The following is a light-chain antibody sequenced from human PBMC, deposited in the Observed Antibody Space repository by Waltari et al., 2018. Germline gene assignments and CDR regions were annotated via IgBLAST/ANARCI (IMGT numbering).Light chain of an antibody. J-gene: IGLJ2*01. CDR2: EVS. V-gene: IGLV2-14*01. CDR3: ASYTSANTVL. Sequence: QSGLTQPASVSGSPGQSITISCTGTRSDIGYYNFVSWYQQHPGKAPKLGIFEVSRWASGVPHRCSGSKSGNTASLTISGLQAEDVAAYYCASYTSANTVLFGGGTKVTVL. CDR1: RSDIGYYNF.